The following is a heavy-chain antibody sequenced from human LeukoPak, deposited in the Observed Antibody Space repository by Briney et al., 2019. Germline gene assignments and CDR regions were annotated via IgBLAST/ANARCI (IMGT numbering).Heavy chain of an antibody. Sequence: GGSLRLSCAASGFTFSSYSMNWVRQAPGKGLEWVSSISSSSSYIYYADSVKGRFTISRDNAKNSLYLQMNSLRAEDTAVYYCARVNGYGGNSGLSDYWGQGTLVTVSS. V-gene: IGHV3-21*01. CDR1: GFTFSSYS. J-gene: IGHJ4*02. CDR3: ARVNGYGGNSGLSDY. CDR2: ISSSSSYI. D-gene: IGHD4-23*01.